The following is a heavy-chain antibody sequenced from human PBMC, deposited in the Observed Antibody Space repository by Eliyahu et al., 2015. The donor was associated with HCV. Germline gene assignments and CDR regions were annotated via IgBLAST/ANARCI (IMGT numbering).Heavy chain of an antibody. Sequence: VYGGSFSGYYWSWIRQPTGKGLEWIGEINHSRSTNYNPSLKSRLTISVDTSKNQLSLKLSSVTAADTGVFFCFRGALKLGISSHFDYWGQGTLVTVSS. D-gene: IGHD7-27*01. J-gene: IGHJ4*02. CDR1: GGSFSGYY. CDR2: INHSRST. V-gene: IGHV4-34*01. CDR3: FRGALKLGISSHFDY.